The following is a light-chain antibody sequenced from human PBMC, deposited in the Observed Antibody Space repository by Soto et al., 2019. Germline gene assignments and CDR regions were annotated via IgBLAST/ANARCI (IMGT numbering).Light chain of an antibody. J-gene: IGKJ5*01. Sequence: SVLTQSTGTLSLSPGERATLSCRASQSVSSSYLAWYQQKPGQAPRLLIYGASSRATGIPDRFSGSGSGTDFTLTISRLEPEDFAVYYCQQYGSSSLITFGQGTRLEIK. CDR3: QQYGSSSLIT. CDR1: QSVSSSY. V-gene: IGKV3-20*01. CDR2: GAS.